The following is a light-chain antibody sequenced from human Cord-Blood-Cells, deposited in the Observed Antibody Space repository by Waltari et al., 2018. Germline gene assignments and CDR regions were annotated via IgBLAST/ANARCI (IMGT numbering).Light chain of an antibody. CDR3: QSYDSSNQV. CDR1: SGSLARNY. CDR2: EDN. J-gene: IGLJ3*02. Sequence: NFMLTQPHSVSESPGKTVTISCTRSSGSLARNYVQWYQQRPGGSPTTVIYEDNQRPSGFPDRFSGSIDSSSNSASLTISGLKTEDEADYYCQSYDSSNQVFGGGTKLTVL. V-gene: IGLV6-57*01.